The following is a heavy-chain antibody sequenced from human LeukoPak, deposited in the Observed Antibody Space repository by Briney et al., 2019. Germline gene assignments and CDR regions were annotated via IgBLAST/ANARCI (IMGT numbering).Heavy chain of an antibody. CDR1: GFTFSDYY. D-gene: IGHD3-22*01. CDR2: INWNGGST. J-gene: IGHJ4*02. V-gene: IGHV3-20*04. CDR3: ARNFGGGDRSGPFY. Sequence: GGSLKLSCAASGFTFSDYYMSWVRQAPGRGLEWVSGINWNGGSTAYADSVRGRFTISRDNAKNSLCLQMNSLRAEDTAFYYCARNFGGGDRSGPFYWGQGTLVTVSS.